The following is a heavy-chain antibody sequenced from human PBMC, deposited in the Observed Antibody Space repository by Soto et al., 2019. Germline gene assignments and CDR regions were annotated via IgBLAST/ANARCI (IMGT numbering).Heavy chain of an antibody. D-gene: IGHD5-12*01. CDR3: TRGGPLWHPGY. J-gene: IGHJ1*01. CDR2: IYYSGST. CDR1: GGSISSFSYY. Sequence: PSETLSLTYTVSGGSISSFSYYWGWIRQPPGKGLEWIGNIYYSGSTYYSPSLKSRVTISVDTTKNQFSLKLSSVTATDTAMYFCTRGGPLWHPGYRAQRTLVTVSS. V-gene: IGHV4-39*01.